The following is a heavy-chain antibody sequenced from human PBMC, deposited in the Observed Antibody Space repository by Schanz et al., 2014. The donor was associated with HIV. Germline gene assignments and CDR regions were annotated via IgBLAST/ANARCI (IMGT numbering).Heavy chain of an antibody. Sequence: EVQLLDSGGGLVQPGESLRLSCVASGFTFNNYAMTWVRQAPGKGLEWVSSISESGGRSYYADSVNGRFTISRDNSKNTLYLQMTTLRTEDTAVYYCAKPEYDSRGNSQSHFDSWGQGTLVTVSS. CDR3: AKPEYDSRGNSQSHFDS. CDR1: GFTFNNYA. J-gene: IGHJ4*02. D-gene: IGHD3-22*01. CDR2: ISESGGRS. V-gene: IGHV3-23*01.